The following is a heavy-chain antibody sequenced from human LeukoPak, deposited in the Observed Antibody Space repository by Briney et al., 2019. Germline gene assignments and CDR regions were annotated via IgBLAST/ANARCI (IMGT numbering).Heavy chain of an antibody. Sequence: SVKVSCKTSGYTFTSYGISWVRQAPGQGLEWMGGIIPIFGTANYAQKFQGRVTITADESTSTAYMELSSLRSEDTAVYYCARGTIFGVVSGPSYGMDVWGQGTTVTVSS. D-gene: IGHD3-3*01. CDR2: IIPIFGTA. CDR3: ARGTIFGVVSGPSYGMDV. J-gene: IGHJ6*02. CDR1: GYTFTSYG. V-gene: IGHV1-69*13.